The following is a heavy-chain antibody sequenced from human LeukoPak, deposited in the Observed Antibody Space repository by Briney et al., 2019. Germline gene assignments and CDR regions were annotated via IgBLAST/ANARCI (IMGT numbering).Heavy chain of an antibody. D-gene: IGHD2-15*01. V-gene: IGHV3-9*01. Sequence: GGSLRLSCAASGFTFDDYAMHWVRQAPGKGLEWVSGVSWNSDTIGYADSVKGRFTISRVNSKNTLYLQMNSLRAEDTAVYYCARVLRYCSGGNCYSGGLGYMDVWGKGTTVTISS. CDR1: GFTFDDYA. J-gene: IGHJ6*03. CDR2: VSWNSDTI. CDR3: ARVLRYCSGGNCYSGGLGYMDV.